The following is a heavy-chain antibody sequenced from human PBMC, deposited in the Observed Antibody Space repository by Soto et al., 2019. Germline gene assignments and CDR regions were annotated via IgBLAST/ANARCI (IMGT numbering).Heavy chain of an antibody. D-gene: IGHD3-22*01. J-gene: IGHJ5*02. CDR1: GFTFSNAW. CDR2: IYSGGST. CDR3: ARDIGYYDSSGYLNWFDP. Sequence: PGGSLRLSCAASGFTFSNAWMNWVRQAPGKGLEWVSVIYSGGSTYYADSVKGRFTISRDNSKNTLYLQMNSLRAEDTAVYYCARDIGYYDSSGYLNWFDPWGQGTLVTVSS. V-gene: IGHV3-66*01.